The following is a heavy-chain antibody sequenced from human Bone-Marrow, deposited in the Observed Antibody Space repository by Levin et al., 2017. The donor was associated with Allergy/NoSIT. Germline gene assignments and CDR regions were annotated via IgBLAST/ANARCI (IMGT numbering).Heavy chain of an antibody. CDR1: GFIFNNYA. J-gene: IGHJ6*02. CDR2: ISSSGDST. V-gene: IGHV3-23*01. CDR3: ARENYNYGMDV. Sequence: PGGSLRLSCAASGFIFNNYAMNWVRQAPGEGLEWVSVISSSGDSTDYADSVKGRFTISRDNSNNTLFLQMNSLRAEDTAVFYCARENYNYGMDVWGQGTTVTVSS.